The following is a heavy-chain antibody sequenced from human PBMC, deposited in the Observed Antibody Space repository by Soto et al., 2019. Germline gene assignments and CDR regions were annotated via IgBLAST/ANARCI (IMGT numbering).Heavy chain of an antibody. J-gene: IGHJ4*02. CDR1: GGSISSYY. CDR2: IYYSGST. V-gene: IGHV4-59*08. D-gene: IGHD3-22*01. Sequence: KPSETLSLTCTVSGGSISSYYWSWIRQPPGKGLEWIGYIYYSGSTYYTPSLKSRVTISADTSKNQFSLRLNSVTAADTAVYYCARQHYYDSSGYYTWNWGQGTLVTVSS. CDR3: ARQHYYDSSGYYTWN.